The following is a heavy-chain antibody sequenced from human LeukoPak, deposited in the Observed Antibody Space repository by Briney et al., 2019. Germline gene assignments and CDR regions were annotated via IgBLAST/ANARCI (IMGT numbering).Heavy chain of an antibody. Sequence: PGGSLRLSCAASEFTFSNYWMTWLRQAPGKGLEWVAHIKQDGTETYYVVSVKGRFTISRDNAKNSLYLQMDSLRGEDTAVYYCARWNSGWEFDYWGQGTLVTVSS. CDR3: ARWNSGWEFDY. J-gene: IGHJ4*02. V-gene: IGHV3-7*05. CDR1: EFTFSNYW. D-gene: IGHD6-19*01. CDR2: IKQDGTET.